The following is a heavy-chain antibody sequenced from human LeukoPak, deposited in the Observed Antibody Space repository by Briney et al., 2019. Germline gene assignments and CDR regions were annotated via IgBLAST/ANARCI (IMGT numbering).Heavy chain of an antibody. CDR2: ISSSSSYI. Sequence: GGSLRLACAASGFTFSSYSMNWVRHAPGKGLEWVSSISSSSSYIYYADSVKGRFTISRDNAKNSLYLQMNSLRAEDTAVYYCARSITRDSDAFDIWGQGTMVTVSS. D-gene: IGHD5-24*01. CDR3: ARSITRDSDAFDI. J-gene: IGHJ3*02. CDR1: GFTFSSYS. V-gene: IGHV3-21*01.